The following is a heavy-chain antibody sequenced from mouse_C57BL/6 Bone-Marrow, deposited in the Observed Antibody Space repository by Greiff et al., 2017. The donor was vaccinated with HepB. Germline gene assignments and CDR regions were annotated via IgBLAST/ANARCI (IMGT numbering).Heavy chain of an antibody. J-gene: IGHJ3*01. Sequence: EVQLQQSGPELVKPGASVKISCKASGYTFNDYYMNWVKQSHGKSLEWIGDINPNNGGTSYNQKCKGKATLTVDKSSSTAYMELRSLTSEDSAVYYCARRGTTGGAWFAYWGQGTLVTVSA. V-gene: IGHV1-26*01. CDR2: INPNNGGT. CDR3: ARRGTTGGAWFAY. CDR1: GYTFNDYY. D-gene: IGHD2-14*01.